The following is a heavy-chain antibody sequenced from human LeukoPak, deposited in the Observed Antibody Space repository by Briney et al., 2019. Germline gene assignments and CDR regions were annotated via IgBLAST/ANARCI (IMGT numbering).Heavy chain of an antibody. V-gene: IGHV4-34*01. CDR3: ARRGCSSTSCRLYYYYGMDV. CDR1: GGSFSGYY. Sequence: EPSETLSLTCAVYGGSFSGYYWSWIRQPPGKGLEWIGEINHSGSTNYNPSLKSRVTISVDTSKNQFSLKLSSVTAADTAVYYCARRGCSSTSCRLYYYYGMDVWGQGTTVTVSS. D-gene: IGHD2-2*01. J-gene: IGHJ6*02. CDR2: INHSGST.